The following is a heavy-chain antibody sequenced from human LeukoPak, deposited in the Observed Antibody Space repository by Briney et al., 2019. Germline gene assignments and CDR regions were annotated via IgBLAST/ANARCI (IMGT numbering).Heavy chain of an antibody. CDR3: AKGLSVAGPMDV. V-gene: IGHV3-30*02. CDR2: IWYGGSNK. CDR1: GFTFSSYG. J-gene: IGHJ6*03. D-gene: IGHD6-19*01. Sequence: PGGSLRLSCAASGFTFSSYGMHWVRQAPGKGLEWVAVIWYGGSNKYYADSVKGRFTISRDNSKNTLYLQMNSLRAEDTAVYYCAKGLSVAGPMDVWGKGTTVTVSS.